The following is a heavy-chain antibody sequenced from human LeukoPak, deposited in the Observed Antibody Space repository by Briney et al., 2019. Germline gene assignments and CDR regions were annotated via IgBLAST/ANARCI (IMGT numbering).Heavy chain of an antibody. CDR2: IYYSGST. D-gene: IGHD3-3*01. CDR1: GVSISSGDYY. J-gene: IGHJ6*02. V-gene: IGHV4-30-4*01. CDR3: ATDAEPRFLEWLLPPAVRRDYYYYGMDV. Sequence: PSQTLSLTCTVSGVSISSGDYYWSWIRQPPGKGLEWIGYIYYSGSTYYNPSLKSRVTISVDTSKNQFSLKLSSVTAADTAVYYCATDAEPRFLEWLLPPAVRRDYYYYGMDVWGQGTTVTVSS.